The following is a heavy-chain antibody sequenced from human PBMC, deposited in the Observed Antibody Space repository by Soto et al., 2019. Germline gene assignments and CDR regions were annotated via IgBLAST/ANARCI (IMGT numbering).Heavy chain of an antibody. CDR3: GRDFWNDP. CDR1: GGSISGYY. D-gene: IGHD3-3*01. J-gene: IGHJ5*02. Sequence: AETLSLTCTVSGGSISGYYWSWIRQPPGKGLEWIGDIYYSGSTNYNPSLKSRVTISVDKSKNQFSLKLSSVTPADTAVYYCGRDFWNDPWGQGTLVTVSS. V-gene: IGHV4-59*12. CDR2: IYYSGST.